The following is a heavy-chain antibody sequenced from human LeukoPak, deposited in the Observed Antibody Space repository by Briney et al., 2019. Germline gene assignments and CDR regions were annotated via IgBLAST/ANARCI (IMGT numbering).Heavy chain of an antibody. CDR2: ISSSGSTI. CDR3: ASPPWGSSTSPYYYMDV. Sequence: GGSLRLSCAASGFTFSDYYMSWIRQAPGKGLEWVSYISSSGSTIYYADSVKGRFTISRDNAKNSLYLQMNSLRAEDTAVYYCASPPWGSSTSPYYYMDVWGKGTTVTVSS. D-gene: IGHD2-2*01. V-gene: IGHV3-11*04. J-gene: IGHJ6*03. CDR1: GFTFSDYY.